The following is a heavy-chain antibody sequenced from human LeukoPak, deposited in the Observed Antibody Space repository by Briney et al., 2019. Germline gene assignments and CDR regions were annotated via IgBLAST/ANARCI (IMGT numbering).Heavy chain of an antibody. CDR1: EFTFSSYS. Sequence: QPGGSLRLSCAASEFTFSSYSMNWVRQAPGKGLEWVAIISNDGSRKYYAHSVEGRFTISRDNSKNTLYLQMDSLRAEDTAVYYCARDRAWNYFDYWGQGTLVTVSS. V-gene: IGHV3-30*03. J-gene: IGHJ4*02. CDR3: ARDRAWNYFDY. CDR2: ISNDGSRK. D-gene: IGHD3-3*01.